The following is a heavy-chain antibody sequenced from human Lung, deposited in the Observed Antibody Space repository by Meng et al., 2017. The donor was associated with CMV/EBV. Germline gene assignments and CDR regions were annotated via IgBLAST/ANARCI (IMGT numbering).Heavy chain of an antibody. CDR3: ARDRERGYSEGIIDY. J-gene: IGHJ4*02. CDR2: INPSGGST. D-gene: IGHD6-13*01. Sequence: SVXVSCKASGYTFTSYYMHWVRQAPGQGLEWMGIINPSGGSTSYAQKFQRRVTMTRDTSTSTVYMELSSLRSEDTAVYYCARDRERGYSEGIIDYWGQGTXVTVSS. CDR1: GYTFTSYY. V-gene: IGHV1-46*01.